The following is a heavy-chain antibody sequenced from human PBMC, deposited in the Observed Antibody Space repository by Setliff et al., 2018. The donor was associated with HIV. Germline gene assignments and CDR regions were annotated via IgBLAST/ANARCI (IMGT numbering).Heavy chain of an antibody. V-gene: IGHV3-7*01. J-gene: IGHJ1*01. Sequence: SLKISCAASGFSINNYWMTWVRLAPGKGLEWVANIKPDGSQKNYVDSVRGRFTISRENAKDSLYLQMNSLRVEDTAVYYCARGYTGDFHWGQGTLVTVSS. CDR2: IKPDGSQK. CDR1: GFSINNYW. D-gene: IGHD7-27*01. CDR3: ARGYTGDFH.